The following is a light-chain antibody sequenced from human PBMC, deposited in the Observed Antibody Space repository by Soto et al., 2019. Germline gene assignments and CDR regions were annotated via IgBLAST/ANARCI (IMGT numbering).Light chain of an antibody. V-gene: IGKV3-20*01. CDR3: QHYDSSPRRYV. CDR2: GTS. J-gene: IGKJ2*01. CDR1: QTISTSY. Sequence: DIVLTQSPGTLSLSPGERATLSCRASQTISTSYLAWYQQKPGQAPRLLIYGTSSRATDIPDRFSGSGFGTDFSLTISRLDPEDFAVYYCQHYDSSPRRYVFGHGTKLEIK.